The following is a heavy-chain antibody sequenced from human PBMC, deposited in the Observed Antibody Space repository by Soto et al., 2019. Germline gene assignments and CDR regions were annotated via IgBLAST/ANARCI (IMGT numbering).Heavy chain of an antibody. CDR3: ARESGYYDSSGYYYVGYYYYGKDV. CDR2: IIPIFGTA. D-gene: IGHD3-22*01. CDR1: GGTFSSYA. V-gene: IGHV1-69*13. J-gene: IGHJ6*02. Sequence: SVKVSCKASGGTFSSYAISWVRQAPVQGLEWMGGIIPIFGTANYAQKFQGRVTITADESTSTAYMELSSLRSEDTAVYYCARESGYYDSSGYYYVGYYYYGKDVWGQGTTVTVS.